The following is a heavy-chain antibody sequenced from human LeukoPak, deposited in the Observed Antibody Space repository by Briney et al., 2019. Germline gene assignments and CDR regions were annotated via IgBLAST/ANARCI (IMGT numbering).Heavy chain of an antibody. CDR1: GDSLSRYY. D-gene: IGHD3-22*01. CDR3: ARGLRDSSGYYEYYFDY. CDR2: IYYTGST. Sequence: SETLSLTCTVSGDSLSRYYWSWIRQPPGKGLKWIGYIYYTGSTNYNPSLKSRVTISVDTSKNQFSLKLSSVTAADTAVYYCARGLRDSSGYYEYYFDYWGQGTLVTASS. V-gene: IGHV4-59*01. J-gene: IGHJ4*02.